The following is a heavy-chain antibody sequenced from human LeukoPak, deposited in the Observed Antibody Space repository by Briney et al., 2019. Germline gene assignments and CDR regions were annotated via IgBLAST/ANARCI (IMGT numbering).Heavy chain of an antibody. D-gene: IGHD5-12*01. Sequence: GASVKVSCKASGYTFTTYYMHWVRQAPGQGLEWMGIINPSGGSTTYAQKFQGRVTITADESTSTAYMELSSLRSEDTAVYYCARFTGDIVAGFGFDYWGQGTLVTVSS. CDR1: GYTFTTYY. CDR3: ARFTGDIVAGFGFDY. V-gene: IGHV1-46*01. CDR2: INPSGGST. J-gene: IGHJ4*02.